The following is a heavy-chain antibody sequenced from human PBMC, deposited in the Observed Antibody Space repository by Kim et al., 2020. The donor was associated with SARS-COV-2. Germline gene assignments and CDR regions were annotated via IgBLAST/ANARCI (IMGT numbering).Heavy chain of an antibody. J-gene: IGHJ4*02. V-gene: IGHV4-59*11. CDR3: ARGNSMGGLGWLQIYY. CDR1: GASMTTHY. CDR2: IFYSGIT. D-gene: IGHD5-12*01. Sequence: SETLSLTCTVSGASMTTHYWSWIRQPPGGGLEWIGYIFYSGITKYSSSLKSRVTISADTSKNQFSLELTSVTTADTAIYFCARGNSMGGLGWLQIYYWGQGTLVTVSS.